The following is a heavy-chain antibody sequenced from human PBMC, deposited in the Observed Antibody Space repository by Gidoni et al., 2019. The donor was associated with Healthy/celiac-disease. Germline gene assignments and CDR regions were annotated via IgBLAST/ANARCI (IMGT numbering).Heavy chain of an antibody. V-gene: IGHV3-11*06. J-gene: IGHJ6*02. CDR2: ISSSSSYT. CDR3: ARDSPAPYYYYGMDV. Sequence: QVQLVESGGGLVKPGGSLRLSCAASGFTFRHYYMSWIRQAPGKGLEWVSYISSSSSYTNYADSVKGRFTISRDNAKNSLYLQMNSLRAEDTAVYYCARDSPAPYYYYGMDVWGQGTTVTVSS. CDR1: GFTFRHYY. D-gene: IGHD2-2*01.